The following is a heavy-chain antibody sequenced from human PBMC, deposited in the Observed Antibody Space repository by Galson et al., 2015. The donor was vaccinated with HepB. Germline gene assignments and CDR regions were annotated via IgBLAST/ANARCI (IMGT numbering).Heavy chain of an antibody. CDR3: AREIPVAGTDAFDIWGQGTMVTVSSGSYYNVYYYGMDV. CDR2: IWYDGSNK. V-gene: IGHV3-33*01. J-gene: IGHJ6*02. Sequence: SLRLSCAASGFTFSSYGMHWVRQAPGRGLEWVAVIWYDGSNKYYADSVKGRFTISRDNSKNTLYLQMNSLRAEDTAVFYCAREIPVAGTDAFDIWGQGTMVTVSSGSYYNVYYYGMDVWGQGTTVTVSS. CDR1: GFTFSSYG. D-gene: IGHD3-10*01.